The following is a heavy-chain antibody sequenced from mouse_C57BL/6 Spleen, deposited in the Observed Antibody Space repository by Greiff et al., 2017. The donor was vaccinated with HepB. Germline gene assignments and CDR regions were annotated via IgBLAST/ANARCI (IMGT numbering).Heavy chain of an antibody. V-gene: IGHV1-82*01. CDR1: GYAFSSSW. CDR3: ARRALYDGYLDY. D-gene: IGHD2-3*01. J-gene: IGHJ4*01. CDR2: IYPGDGDT. Sequence: QVQLKESGPELVKPGASVKISCKASGYAFSSSWMNWVKQRPGKGLEWIGRIYPGDGDTNYNGKFKGKATLTADKSSSTAYMQLSSLTSEDSAVYFCARRALYDGYLDYWGQGTSVTVSS.